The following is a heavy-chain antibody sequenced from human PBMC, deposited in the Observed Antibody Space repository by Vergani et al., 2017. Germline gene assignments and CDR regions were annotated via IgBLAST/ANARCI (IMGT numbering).Heavy chain of an antibody. V-gene: IGHV3-64D*06. CDR2: ISSNGGST. D-gene: IGHD3-10*01. CDR1: GFTFSSYA. J-gene: IGHJ4*02. CDR3: VKVWFGELSFFDY. Sequence: VQLVESGGGLVQPGGSLRLSCSASGFTFSSYAMHWVRQAPGKGLEYVSAISSNGGSTYYADSVKGRFTISRDNSKNTLYLQMSSLRAEDTAVYYCVKVWFGELSFFDYWGQGTLVTVSS.